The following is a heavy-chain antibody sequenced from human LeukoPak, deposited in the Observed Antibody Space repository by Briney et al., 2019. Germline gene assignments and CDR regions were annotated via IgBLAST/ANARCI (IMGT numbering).Heavy chain of an antibody. CDR2: ISSSGSTI. Sequence: GGSLRLSCAASGFTFSSYEMNWVRQAPGKGLEWVSYISSSGSTIYYADSVKGRFTISRDNTKNSLYLRMNSLRAEDTAVYYCARAKIPIQLWSLFDYWGQGTLVTVSS. CDR1: GFTFSSYE. D-gene: IGHD5-18*01. CDR3: ARAKIPIQLWSLFDY. J-gene: IGHJ4*02. V-gene: IGHV3-48*03.